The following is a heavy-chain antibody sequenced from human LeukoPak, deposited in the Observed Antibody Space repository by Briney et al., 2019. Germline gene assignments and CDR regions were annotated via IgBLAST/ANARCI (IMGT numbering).Heavy chain of an antibody. V-gene: IGHV3-33*06. CDR1: GFTSSNYD. J-gene: IGHJ4*02. Sequence: GRSLRLSCAASGFTSSNYDMHWVRQAPGKGLEWVAVVWSDGINKYYADSVKGRFTISRDNSKNTLYLQMNSLRAEDTALYYCAKDSRSSSIDFWGQGTLVTVSS. CDR2: VWSDGINK. D-gene: IGHD6-6*01. CDR3: AKDSRSSSIDF.